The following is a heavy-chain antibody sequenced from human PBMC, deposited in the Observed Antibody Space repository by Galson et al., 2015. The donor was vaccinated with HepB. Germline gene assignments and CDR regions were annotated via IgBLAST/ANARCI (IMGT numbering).Heavy chain of an antibody. CDR3: ARGPYYDFWGVYPDNYYFDY. CDR2: INQDGSEK. V-gene: IGHV3-7*03. Sequence: SLRLSCAASGFTFSSYWMTWVRQAPGKGLEWVANINQDGSEKYYVDSVKGRFTISRDNAKNSLYLQMNSLRAEDTAVYYCARGPYYDFWGVYPDNYYFDYWGQGTLVTVSS. J-gene: IGHJ4*02. CDR1: GFTFSSYW. D-gene: IGHD3-3*01.